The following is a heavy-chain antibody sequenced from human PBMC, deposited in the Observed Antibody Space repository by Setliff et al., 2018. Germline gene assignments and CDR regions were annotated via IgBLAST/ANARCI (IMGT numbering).Heavy chain of an antibody. CDR3: ARVYSGSYLDY. V-gene: IGHV4-31*03. J-gene: IGHJ4*02. D-gene: IGHD1-26*01. Sequence: SETLSLTCTVSGGSISSGGYYWSWIRQHPGKGLEWIGEMYHSGNTYYNPSLKSRVTISIDKSKNQFSLKLSSVTAADTAMYYCARVYSGSYLDYWGQGTLVTVSS. CDR2: MYHSGNT. CDR1: GGSISSGGYY.